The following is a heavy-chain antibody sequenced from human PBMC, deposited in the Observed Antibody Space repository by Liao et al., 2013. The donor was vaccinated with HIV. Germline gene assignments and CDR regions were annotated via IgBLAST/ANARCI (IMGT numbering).Heavy chain of an antibody. V-gene: IGHV4-4*07. CDR2: MYRSGST. J-gene: IGHJ3*02. CDR3: ARDGHYGGFDAFDI. D-gene: IGHD4-23*01. CDR1: GVSISSYY. Sequence: QVQLQESGPRLVKPSETLSLTCTVSGVSISSYYWTWIRQPAGKGLEWIGRMYRSGSTNYNPSLKSRVTISVDTSKNQFSLKLSSVTAADTAVYYCARDGHYGGFDAFDIWGQGTLVTVSS.